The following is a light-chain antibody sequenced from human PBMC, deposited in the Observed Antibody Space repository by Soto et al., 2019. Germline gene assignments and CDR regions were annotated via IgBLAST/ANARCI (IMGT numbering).Light chain of an antibody. J-gene: IGKJ1*01. CDR1: QSISTW. CDR2: EAS. CDR3: QQYNSYST. V-gene: IGKV1-5*01. Sequence: DIQMTQSPSTLSASVGDRVTITCRASQSISTWLAWYQQKPGRAPKLLTYEASSLESGVPSRFSGRGSGTEFTLTISSLQPDDFATYYCQQYNSYSTFGQGTKVDIK.